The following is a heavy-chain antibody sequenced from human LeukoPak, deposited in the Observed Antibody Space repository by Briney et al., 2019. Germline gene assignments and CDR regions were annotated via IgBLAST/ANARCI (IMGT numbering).Heavy chain of an antibody. CDR3: ARVVAAGTYYFDF. V-gene: IGHV3-48*02. D-gene: IGHD6-25*01. J-gene: IGHJ4*02. CDR2: ISRGSSTI. CDR1: GFTFSSYS. Sequence: GGYLRLSCVASGFTFSSYSMNWVRQAPGKGLEWVSYISRGSSTIYYADSVQGRFTISRDNAKNSLYLQMNSLRDEDTAVYYCARVVAAGTYYFDFWGQGTLVTVPS.